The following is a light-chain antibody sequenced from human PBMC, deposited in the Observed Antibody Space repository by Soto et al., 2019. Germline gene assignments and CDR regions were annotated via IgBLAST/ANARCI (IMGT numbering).Light chain of an antibody. V-gene: IGLV2-14*01. Sequence: QSVLTQPASVSGSPGQSIAISCTGTSSDVGGYKYVSWYQQHPGKAPKLMIYDVSNRPSGVSDRFSGSKSGNTASLTISGLQAEDEADYYCTSYTSSSTYVFGNGTKVTVL. CDR1: SSDVGGYKY. CDR3: TSYTSSSTYV. CDR2: DVS. J-gene: IGLJ1*01.